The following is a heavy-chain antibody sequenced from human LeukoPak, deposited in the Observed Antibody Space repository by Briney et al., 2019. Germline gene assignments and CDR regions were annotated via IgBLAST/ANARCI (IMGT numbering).Heavy chain of an antibody. D-gene: IGHD2/OR15-2a*01. Sequence: GASVKVSCKASGGTFSSNAITWVRQAPGQGLEWMGWIIPIFSTTNYGQKFQGRVTITADESTTTAYMELTSLKSEDTAVYYCARAPNILDSCFDYWGQGTLVTVSS. CDR3: ARAPNILDSCFDY. CDR2: IIPIFSTT. V-gene: IGHV1-69*13. CDR1: GGTFSSNA. J-gene: IGHJ4*02.